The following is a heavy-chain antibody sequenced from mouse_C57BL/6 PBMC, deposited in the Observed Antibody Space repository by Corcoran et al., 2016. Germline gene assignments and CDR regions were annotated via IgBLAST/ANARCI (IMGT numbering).Heavy chain of an antibody. CDR3: ARSGGGKTCDY. Sequence: QVQLQQSGAELVKPGASVKISCKASGYAFSSYWMTWVKQWPGKGLEWIGQIYPGDGDTNYNGKFKGKATLTADKSSSTVYMQLSSLTSEDSAVYFCARSGGGKTCDYWGQGTTLTVSS. D-gene: IGHD1-1*02. CDR1: GYAFSSYW. V-gene: IGHV1-80*01. CDR2: IYPGDGDT. J-gene: IGHJ2*01.